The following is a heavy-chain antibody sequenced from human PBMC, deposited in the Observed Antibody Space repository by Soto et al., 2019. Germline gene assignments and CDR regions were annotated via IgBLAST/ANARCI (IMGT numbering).Heavy chain of an antibody. Sequence: QVQLLESGPGLVKPSETLSLTCNVSGDSTASYYGSWIRQSAGKGLEWIGRIYTTGSINYNPSLRSRVTMSRDSSKNQLFLSLTSVTAADTAVYYCVRDRLNWFDPWGQGVLVTVSS. CDR1: GDSTASYY. CDR3: VRDRLNWFDP. J-gene: IGHJ5*02. CDR2: IYTTGSI. V-gene: IGHV4-4*07.